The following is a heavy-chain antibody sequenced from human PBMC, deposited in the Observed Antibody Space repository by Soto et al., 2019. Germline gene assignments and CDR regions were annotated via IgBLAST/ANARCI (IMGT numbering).Heavy chain of an antibody. Sequence: EVQLSESGGDLRQPGGSLRLSCAASGFTFTNYAMTWVRQTPGKGLEWVSGISASGGLKYYADSVQGRFTVSRDNSKNILYLQMDNLRDEDTALYYCAREVGAPSGWLDPWGQGPQVTFSS. D-gene: IGHD1-26*01. CDR1: GFTFTNYA. CDR2: ISASGGLK. V-gene: IGHV3-23*01. CDR3: AREVGAPSGWLDP. J-gene: IGHJ5*02.